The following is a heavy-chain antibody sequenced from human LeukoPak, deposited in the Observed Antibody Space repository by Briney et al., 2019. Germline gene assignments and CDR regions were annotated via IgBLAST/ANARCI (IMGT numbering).Heavy chain of an antibody. D-gene: IGHD2-15*01. CDR2: ISSSSSYI. CDR1: GFTFSSYS. Sequence: PGGSLRLSCAASGFTFSSYSMNWVRQAPGKGLEWVSSISSSSSYIYYADSVKGRFTISRDNAKNSLYLQMNSLRAEDTAVYYCARDPYCSGGSCYLWFDPWGQGTLVTVST. J-gene: IGHJ5*02. V-gene: IGHV3-21*04. CDR3: ARDPYCSGGSCYLWFDP.